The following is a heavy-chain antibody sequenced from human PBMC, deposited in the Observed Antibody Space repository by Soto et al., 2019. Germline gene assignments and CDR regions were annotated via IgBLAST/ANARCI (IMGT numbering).Heavy chain of an antibody. Sequence: ASVKVSCKTSGFTFTTFYIHWMRQAPGQGPEWMGIISPAGDHTNYAQKFQGRATLTRDASTSTVYMKLTSLRSEDTAVYYCAKDLNFGPDYWGPG. D-gene: IGHD3-16*01. CDR1: GFTFTTFY. V-gene: IGHV1-46*01. CDR2: ISPAGDHT. CDR3: AKDLNFGPDY. J-gene: IGHJ4*02.